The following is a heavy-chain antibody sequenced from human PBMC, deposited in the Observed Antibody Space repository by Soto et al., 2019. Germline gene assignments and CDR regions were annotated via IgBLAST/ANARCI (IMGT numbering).Heavy chain of an antibody. D-gene: IGHD3-22*01. CDR1: GYTFTSSG. CDR3: ARGITMIAPAFFDI. V-gene: IGHV1-18*01. J-gene: IGHJ3*02. Sequence: ASVKVSCKASGYTFTSSGISWVRQAPGQGLEWMGWISAYNGNTNYAQKLQGRVTMTTDTSTSTAYMELRSLRSDDTAVYYCARGITMIAPAFFDIWGQGTMVTVSS. CDR2: ISAYNGNT.